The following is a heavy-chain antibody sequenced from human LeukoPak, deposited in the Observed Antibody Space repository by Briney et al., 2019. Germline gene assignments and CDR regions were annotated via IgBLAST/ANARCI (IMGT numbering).Heavy chain of an antibody. CDR2: ISHSGST. CDR3: ARVRCYYDSSGYIFDY. Sequence: PSETLSLTCADSGGAISSCYWSCIPQPPRKELKWIGYISHSGSTNYNPSLKSRVTISLDTSKSQFSLKLSSVTAADTAVYYCARVRCYYDSSGYIFDYWGQGTLVTVSS. J-gene: IGHJ4*02. V-gene: IGHV4-59*01. CDR1: GGAISSCY. D-gene: IGHD3-22*01.